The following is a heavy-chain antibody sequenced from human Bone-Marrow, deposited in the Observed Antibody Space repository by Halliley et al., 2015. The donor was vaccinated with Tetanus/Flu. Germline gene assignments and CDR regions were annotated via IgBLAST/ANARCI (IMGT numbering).Heavy chain of an antibody. CDR3: VRGARRALRTLDY. Sequence: LGRTSFKSKGNKNYAVSLKSRKNSPPDTSKTQFSLHLNSVTPEDTAVYYCVRGARRALRTLDYWGQGTLVTVSS. CDR2: TSFKSKGNK. J-gene: IGHJ4*02. D-gene: IGHD3-10*01. V-gene: IGHV6-1*01.